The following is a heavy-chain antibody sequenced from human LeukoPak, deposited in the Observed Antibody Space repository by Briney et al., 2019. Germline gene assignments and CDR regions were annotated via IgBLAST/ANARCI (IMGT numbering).Heavy chain of an antibody. CDR3: ARHPPRDGSAFDY. V-gene: IGHV4-39*01. J-gene: IGHJ4*02. Sequence: SETLSLTCTVSGGSISSGSYYWGWIRQPPGKGLEWIASMYYSGTTFYSPSLKSRVTISVDTSKNQLSLKLGSVAAADTAVYYCARHPPRDGSAFDYWGQGTLVTVSS. CDR1: GGSISSGSYY. CDR2: MYYSGTT.